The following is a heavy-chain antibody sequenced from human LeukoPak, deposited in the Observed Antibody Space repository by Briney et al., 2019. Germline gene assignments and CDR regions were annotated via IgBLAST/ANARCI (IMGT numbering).Heavy chain of an antibody. CDR3: ARDVQLERLYYYYGMDV. CDR1: GYSLTSYY. CDR2: INPSGGST. Sequence: ASVKVSCKASGYSLTSYYMHWVRQAPGQWLEWMGIINPSGGSTSYAQKFQGRVTMTRDTSTSTVYMELSSLRSEDTAVYYCARDVQLERLYYYYGMDVWGQGTTVTVSS. J-gene: IGHJ6*02. V-gene: IGHV1-46*01. D-gene: IGHD1-1*01.